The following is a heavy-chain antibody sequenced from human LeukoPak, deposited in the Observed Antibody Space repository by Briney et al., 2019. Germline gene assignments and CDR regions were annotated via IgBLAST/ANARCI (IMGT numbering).Heavy chain of an antibody. CDR3: ARGVYGGNEVDY. CDR2: IIPNSGGS. CDR1: GFTFTGYY. Sequence: ASVKVFCKASGFTFTGYYMNWVRQAPGQRLEWMGWIIPNSGGSNYAEKFQGRVTMTRDTSISTAYMELSRLTSDDTAVYYCARGVYGGNEVDYWGQGTLVTVSS. V-gene: IGHV1-2*02. D-gene: IGHD4-23*01. J-gene: IGHJ4*02.